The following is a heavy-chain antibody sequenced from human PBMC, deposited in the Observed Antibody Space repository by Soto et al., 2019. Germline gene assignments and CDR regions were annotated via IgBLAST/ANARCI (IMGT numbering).Heavy chain of an antibody. V-gene: IGHV4-4*07. CDR1: RGAINSYY. CDR2: IYSSGST. CDR3: ARGPRFSDWFDP. Sequence: PSETLSLTCPLCRGAINSYYWTWIRQPAGKGLEWIGRIYSSGSTKYNTSLQSRVTMSLDTSKNQFSLRLTSVTAADTAVYYCARGPRFSDWFDPWGQGTSVTVSS. J-gene: IGHJ5*02. D-gene: IGHD3-3*01.